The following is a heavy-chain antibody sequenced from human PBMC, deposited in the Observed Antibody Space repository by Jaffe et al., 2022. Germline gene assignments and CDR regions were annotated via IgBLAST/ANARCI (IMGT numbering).Heavy chain of an antibody. J-gene: IGHJ6*03. V-gene: IGHV4-38-2*01. CDR3: ARLRSGYEHYMDV. CDR1: GYSISSGYY. D-gene: IGHD5-12*01. CDR2: IYHSGST. Sequence: QVQLQESGPGLVKPSETLSLTCAVSGYSISSGYYWGWIRQPPGKGLEWIGSIYHSGSTYYNPSLKSRVTISVDTSKNQFSLKLSSVTAADTAVYYCARLRSGYEHYMDVWGKGTTVTVSS.